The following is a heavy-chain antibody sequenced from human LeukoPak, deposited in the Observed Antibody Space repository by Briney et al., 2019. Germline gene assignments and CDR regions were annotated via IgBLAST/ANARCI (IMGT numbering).Heavy chain of an antibody. CDR2: ISGSGGST. CDR3: AKGSVLLRYSDLRYYFDY. Sequence: PGGSLRLSCAASGFTFSSYAMSWVRQAPGKGLEWVSAISGSGGSTYYADSVKGRFTISRDNSKNTLYLQMNSLRAEDTAVYYCAKGSVLLRYSDLRYYFDYWGQGTLVTVSS. D-gene: IGHD3-9*01. V-gene: IGHV3-23*01. CDR1: GFTFSSYA. J-gene: IGHJ4*02.